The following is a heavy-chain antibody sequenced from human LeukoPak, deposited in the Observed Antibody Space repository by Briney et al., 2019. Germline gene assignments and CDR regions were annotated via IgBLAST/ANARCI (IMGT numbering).Heavy chain of an antibody. CDR2: IYYSGST. Sequence: SETLSLTCTVSGGSISSGGYYWSWIRQHPGKGLEWIGYIYYSGSTYYNPSLKSRVTISVDTSKNQFSLKLSSVTAADTAVYYCARATFSGSVINGAFDIWGQGTMVTVSS. D-gene: IGHD3-10*01. V-gene: IGHV4-31*03. J-gene: IGHJ3*02. CDR1: GGSISSGGYY. CDR3: ARATFSGSVINGAFDI.